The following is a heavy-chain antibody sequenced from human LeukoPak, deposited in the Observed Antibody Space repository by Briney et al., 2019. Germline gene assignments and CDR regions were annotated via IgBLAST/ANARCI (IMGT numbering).Heavy chain of an antibody. CDR3: AKVPRGHYFDY. D-gene: IGHD3-10*01. CDR2: ISSSGGNT. Sequence: GGSLRLSCAASGFTFSSYSMSWVRQAPGKGLEWVSSISSSGGNTYYADSVKGRFTISRDNSMNMLYLQMNNLRAEDTAVYYCAKVPRGHYFDYWGQGTLVTVSS. J-gene: IGHJ4*02. CDR1: GFTFSSYS. V-gene: IGHV3-23*01.